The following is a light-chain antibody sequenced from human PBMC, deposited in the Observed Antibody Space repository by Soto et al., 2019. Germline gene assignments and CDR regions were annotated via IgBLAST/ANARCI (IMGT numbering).Light chain of an antibody. CDR2: GNT. CDR1: SSNIGAGYD. J-gene: IGLJ2*01. Sequence: QSVLTQPPSVSGAPGQRVTISCTGSSSNIGAGYDVHWFQQLPGTAPKLLIYGNTNRPSGVPYRFSGSKSGTSAALAITGLQAEDEADYYCQCYDSSLSGFVIFGGGTKLTVL. CDR3: QCYDSSLSGFVI. V-gene: IGLV1-40*01.